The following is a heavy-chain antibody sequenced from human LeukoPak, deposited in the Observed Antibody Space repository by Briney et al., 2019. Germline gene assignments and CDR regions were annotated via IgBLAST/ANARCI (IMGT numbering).Heavy chain of an antibody. CDR2: ISYDGSNK. CDR1: GFSFSSYR. CDR3: AKGRSAGIAVDAFDY. Sequence: AGGSLRLSWAAFGFSFSSYRMHWVRQAPGKGLEWVAVISYDGSNKYYVDSVKGRFTISRDNSKNTLYLQMNSLRAEDTAVYYCAKGRSAGIAVDAFDYWGQGTLVTVSS. V-gene: IGHV3-30*18. J-gene: IGHJ4*02. D-gene: IGHD6-19*01.